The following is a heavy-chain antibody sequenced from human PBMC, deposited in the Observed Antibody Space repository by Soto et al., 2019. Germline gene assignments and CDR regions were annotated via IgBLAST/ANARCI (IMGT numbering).Heavy chain of an antibody. CDR1: VFPFGANA. CDR3: ATEMGATQGPFDN. Sequence: PGGSLRLSCVVSVFPFGANAMSWVRQAPGKGLEWVSGLSNTGRRTSYADPVKGRFNISRDNSENTVYLQMNSLRVEDTAVYYCATEMGATQGPFDNWGQGTLVTVSS. J-gene: IGHJ4*02. V-gene: IGHV3-23*01. D-gene: IGHD1-26*01. CDR2: LSNTGRRT.